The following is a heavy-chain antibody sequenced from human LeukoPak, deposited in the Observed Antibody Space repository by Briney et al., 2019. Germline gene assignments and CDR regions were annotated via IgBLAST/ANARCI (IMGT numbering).Heavy chain of an antibody. CDR2: ISYDGSNK. D-gene: IGHD6-13*01. J-gene: IGHJ4*02. V-gene: IGHV3-30*03. CDR3: AREATTGTRFVFDY. CDR1: GFTFSTYG. Sequence: PGGSLRLSCAASGFTFSTYGMHWVRQAPGKGLEWVALISYDGSNKNYAESVKGRFTISRDNSNNTLYLQMNSLRSEDTAVYYCAREATTGTRFVFDYWGQGTLVTVSS.